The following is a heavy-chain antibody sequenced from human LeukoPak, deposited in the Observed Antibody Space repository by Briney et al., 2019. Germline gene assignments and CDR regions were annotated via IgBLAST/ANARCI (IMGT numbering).Heavy chain of an antibody. V-gene: IGHV4-59*01. CDR3: ARQRHSSGRRFDY. J-gene: IGHJ4*02. Sequence: SETLSLTCTVSGGSISSYYWTWIRQPPGKGLEWIGYIYYSGSTKYNPSLESRVSISIDTSKNQFSLTLNSVTAADTAIYYCARQRHSSGRRFDYWGQGTLVTVSS. CDR1: GGSISSYY. CDR2: IYYSGST. D-gene: IGHD6-19*01.